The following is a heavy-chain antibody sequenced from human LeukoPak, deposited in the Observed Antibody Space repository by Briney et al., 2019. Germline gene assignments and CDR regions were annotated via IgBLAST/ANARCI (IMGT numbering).Heavy chain of an antibody. CDR1: GITFSTYW. CDR2: INSEGSTI. V-gene: IGHV3-74*01. CDR3: ARISSDSISYYDH. J-gene: IGHJ4*02. Sequence: GGSLRLSCAGSGITFSTYWMHWVRQAPGKGLVWVSRINSEGSTISYADSVKGRFTISRDNAQNTLFLQMNSLRAEDTAVYYCARISSDSISYYDHWGQGTLVTVSS. D-gene: IGHD3-22*01.